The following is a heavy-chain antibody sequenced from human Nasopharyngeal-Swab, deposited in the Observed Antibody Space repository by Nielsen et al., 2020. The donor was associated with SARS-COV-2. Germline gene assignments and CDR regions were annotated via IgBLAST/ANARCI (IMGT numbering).Heavy chain of an antibody. Sequence: SETLSLTCSVSGGSISSYYWSWIRQRPGKGLEWLGYVFYSGTTNYNPSLKSRVSISVDTSRNQFSLKLRSMTAADTAVYYCARGLGGETSYYGMDVWGQGTTVTVSS. CDR1: GGSISSYY. D-gene: IGHD3-16*01. J-gene: IGHJ6*02. CDR3: ARGLGGETSYYGMDV. V-gene: IGHV4-59*01. CDR2: VFYSGTT.